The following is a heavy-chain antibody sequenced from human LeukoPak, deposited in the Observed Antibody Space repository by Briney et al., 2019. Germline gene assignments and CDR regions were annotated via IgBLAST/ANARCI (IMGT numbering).Heavy chain of an antibody. CDR3: ARAAYSGGDCKTYYFDC. D-gene: IGHD2-21*02. Sequence: SETLSLTCAVYGGSFSGYYWSWIRQPPGKGLEWIGEINHSGSTNYNPSLKSRVTISVDTSKNQFSLKLSSVTAADTAVYYCARAAYSGGDCKTYYFDCWGQGTLVTVSS. CDR1: GGSFSGYY. CDR2: INHSGST. V-gene: IGHV4-34*01. J-gene: IGHJ4*02.